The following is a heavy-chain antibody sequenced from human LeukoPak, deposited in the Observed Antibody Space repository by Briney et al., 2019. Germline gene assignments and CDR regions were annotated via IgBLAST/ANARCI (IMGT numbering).Heavy chain of an antibody. J-gene: IGHJ5*01. Sequence: SETLSLTCVVYGGSFSGYFWSWIRQPPGKGLEWIGEITPSGSTNYSPSLKSRVTLSVDTSKNQFSLKLSSVTAADTAVYYCAREGTTGRNLNWFDSWGQGTLVTVSS. V-gene: IGHV4-34*01. D-gene: IGHD1-1*01. CDR3: AREGTTGRNLNWFDS. CDR1: GGSFSGYF. CDR2: ITPSGST.